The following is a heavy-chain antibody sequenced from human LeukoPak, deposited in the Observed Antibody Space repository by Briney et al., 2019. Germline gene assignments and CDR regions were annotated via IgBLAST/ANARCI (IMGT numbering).Heavy chain of an antibody. J-gene: IGHJ4*02. V-gene: IGHV4-34*01. D-gene: IGHD3-22*01. CDR1: GGSISSYY. CDR2: INHSGST. Sequence: SSETLSLTCTVSGGSISSYYWSWIRQPPGKGLEWIGEINHSGSTNYNPSLKSRVTISVDTSKNQFSLKLSSVTAADTAVYYCARGVIPGTMIVVVNHLGAFPPNPLLDYWGQGTLVTVSS. CDR3: ARGVIPGTMIVVVNHLGAFPPNPLLDY.